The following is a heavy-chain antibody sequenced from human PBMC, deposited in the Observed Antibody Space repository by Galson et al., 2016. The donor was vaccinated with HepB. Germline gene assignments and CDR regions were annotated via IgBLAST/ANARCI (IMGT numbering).Heavy chain of an antibody. J-gene: IGHJ4*02. CDR1: GFPFSSYA. D-gene: IGHD4-17*01. CDR3: ARTTVSYYDY. V-gene: IGHV3-23*01. Sequence: SLRLSCAASGFPFSSYAMNWVRQAPGKGLEWVSGISGSGGSTYYSDSLKDRFTVSRDNSKTTLYLQMNSLRAEDTAIYYCARTTVSYYDYWGQGTLVTVSS. CDR2: ISGSGGST.